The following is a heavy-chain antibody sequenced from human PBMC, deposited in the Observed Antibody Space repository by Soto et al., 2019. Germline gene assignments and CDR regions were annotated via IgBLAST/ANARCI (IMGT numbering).Heavy chain of an antibody. CDR1: GFTFSSYA. D-gene: IGHD2-21*02. J-gene: IGHJ2*01. V-gene: IGHV3-30-3*01. CDR2: ISYDGSNK. Sequence: QVQLVESGGGVVQPGRSLRLSCAASGFTFSSYAMHWVRQAPGKGLEWVAVISYDGSNKYYADSVKGRFTISRDNSKNTLYLQMNSLRAEDTAVYYCAREGVGSSVTQLFDLWGRGTLVTVSS. CDR3: AREGVGSSVTQLFDL.